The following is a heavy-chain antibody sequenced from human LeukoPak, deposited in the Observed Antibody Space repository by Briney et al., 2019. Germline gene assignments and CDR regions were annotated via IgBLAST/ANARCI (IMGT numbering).Heavy chain of an antibody. V-gene: IGHV4-59*08. Sequence: PSETLSLTCTVSGGSISSYYWSWIRQPPGKGLEWSGYLYYSGSINYNPSLKSRVTISVDTSKNQFSLKLSSVTAADAAVYYCARTPYYGSGSYYFDYWGQGTLVTVSS. D-gene: IGHD3-10*01. CDR3: ARTPYYGSGSYYFDY. J-gene: IGHJ4*02. CDR2: LYYSGSI. CDR1: GGSISSYY.